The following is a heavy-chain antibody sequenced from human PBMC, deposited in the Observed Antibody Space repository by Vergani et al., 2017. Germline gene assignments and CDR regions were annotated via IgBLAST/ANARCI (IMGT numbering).Heavy chain of an antibody. J-gene: IGHJ4*02. V-gene: IGHV3-30*02. CDR2: IGKDGIDT. D-gene: IGHD2-21*02. CDR3: AKYLRDSTDVLPDS. CDR1: GFTFSNFG. Sequence: QVQLVESAGGVVQPGGSLRLSCAASGFTFSNFGMHWIRQAPGKGRGWLAYIGKDGIDTRYRDALKGRFTVSRDKSKDILYLQMDSLRSEDTALYYCAKYLRDSTDVLPDSWGPGTLVIVSS.